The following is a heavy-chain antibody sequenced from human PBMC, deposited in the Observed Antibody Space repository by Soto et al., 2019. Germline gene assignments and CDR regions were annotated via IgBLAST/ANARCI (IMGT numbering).Heavy chain of an antibody. CDR3: ARDGYSSSPPSVGYFDY. Sequence: QVQLVQSGAEVKKPGSSVKVSCKASGGTFSSYAISWVRQAPGQGLEWMGGIIPIFGTANYAQKFQGRVTITADESTSTAYMELSSLRSEDTAVYYCARDGYSSSPPSVGYFDYWGQGTLVTVSS. V-gene: IGHV1-69*01. D-gene: IGHD6-6*01. CDR2: IIPIFGTA. J-gene: IGHJ4*02. CDR1: GGTFSSYA.